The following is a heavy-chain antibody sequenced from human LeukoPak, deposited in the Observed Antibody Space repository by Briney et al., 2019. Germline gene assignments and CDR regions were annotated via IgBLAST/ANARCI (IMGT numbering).Heavy chain of an antibody. Sequence: SETLFLTCTVSGGSISSSSYYWGWIRQPPGKGLEWIGSIYYSGSTYYNPSLKSRVTISVDTSKNQFSLKLSSVTAADTAVYYCARPVIVVVPAAPRSYYYMDVWGKGTTVTVSS. V-gene: IGHV4-39*01. J-gene: IGHJ6*03. CDR1: GGSISSSSYY. CDR2: IYYSGST. D-gene: IGHD2-2*01. CDR3: ARPVIVVVPAAPRSYYYMDV.